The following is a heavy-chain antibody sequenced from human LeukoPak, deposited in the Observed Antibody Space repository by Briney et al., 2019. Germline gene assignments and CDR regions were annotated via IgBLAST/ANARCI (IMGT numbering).Heavy chain of an antibody. Sequence: SVKLSCKASGATFTIYAINRVRQAPGQGLGWMGGIIPIIGVANYAQKFPGRVTITADKSTSTVYMELSSLRAEDTAVYYCARVPNRITKVRGVNWFDPWGQGTLVTVSS. CDR3: ARVPNRITKVRGVNWFDP. J-gene: IGHJ5*02. CDR1: GATFTIYA. D-gene: IGHD3-10*01. CDR2: IIPIIGVA. V-gene: IGHV1-69*17.